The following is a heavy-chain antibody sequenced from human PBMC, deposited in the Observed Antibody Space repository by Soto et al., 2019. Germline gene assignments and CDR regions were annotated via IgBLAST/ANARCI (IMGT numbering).Heavy chain of an antibody. V-gene: IGHV1-69*08. CDR3: ARDRGDGYNNY. J-gene: IGHJ4*02. D-gene: IGHD3-10*01. CDR1: GGTFSSYT. CDR2: IIPILGIA. Sequence: QVQLVQSGAEVKKPGSSVKVSCKASGGTFSSYTISWVRQAPGQGPEWMGRIIPILGIANYAQKFQGRVTITADKSTSTAYMELSSLRSEDTAVYYCARDRGDGYNNYWGQGTLVTVSS.